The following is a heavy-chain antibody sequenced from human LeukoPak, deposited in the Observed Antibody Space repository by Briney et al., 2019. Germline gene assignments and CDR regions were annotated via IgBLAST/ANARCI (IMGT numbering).Heavy chain of an antibody. V-gene: IGHV1-2*02. CDR1: GYTFTGYY. D-gene: IGHD2-15*01. J-gene: IGHJ3*02. CDR2: INPNSGGT. CDR3: ARGVVVHDAFDI. Sequence: ASVKVSFKASGYTFTGYYMHWGRQAPGQGLEWMGWINPNSGGTNYAQKFQGRVTMTRDTSISTAYMELSRLRSDDTAVYYCARGVVVHDAFDIWGQGTMVTVSS.